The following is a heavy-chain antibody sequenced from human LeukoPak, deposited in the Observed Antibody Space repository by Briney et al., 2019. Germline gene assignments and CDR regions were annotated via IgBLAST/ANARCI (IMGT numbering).Heavy chain of an antibody. CDR2: ISSIAATI. CDR3: TRGFGGWEFDY. V-gene: IGHV3-11*04. D-gene: IGHD3-16*01. CDR1: GFTFSDYS. J-gene: IGHJ4*02. Sequence: NAGGSLSLSCAASGFTFSDYSMNWVRQATGKGLEWVSNISSIAATIYYADSVKGGFIIYSDTVKNSLYLQMNSLRADDTAVYYCTRGFGGWEFDYWGQGTLVTVSS.